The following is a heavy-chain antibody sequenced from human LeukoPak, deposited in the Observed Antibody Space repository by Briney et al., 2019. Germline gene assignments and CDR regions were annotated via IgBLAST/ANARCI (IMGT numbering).Heavy chain of an antibody. D-gene: IGHD1-26*01. CDR2: ISISDGST. V-gene: IGHV3-23*01. Sequence: GGSLRLSCAASGFIFSNYAISWVRQAPGKGLEWVSVISISDGSTYYADSVTGRFTISRDSSKNTVYLQMNSLRAEDTAVYYCAKDLYRNVFDYWGQGTLVTVSS. CDR1: GFIFSNYA. J-gene: IGHJ4*02. CDR3: AKDLYRNVFDY.